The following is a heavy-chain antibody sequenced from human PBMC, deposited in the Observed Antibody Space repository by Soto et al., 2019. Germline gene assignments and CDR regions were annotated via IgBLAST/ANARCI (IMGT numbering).Heavy chain of an antibody. V-gene: IGHV1-18*01. J-gene: IGHJ4*02. CDR3: ARDTPPTDY. CDR1: GSTFTSYH. Sequence: QVQLVQSGAEVKKPGASVKVSCKTSGSTFTSYHIRRVRQAPGQGLERMGWISAYNTNTNYAQKFQSRVTMTTDTLTSTDYMEMRSLRSDDTAVYYCARDTPPTDYWCQGTLVTVSS. CDR2: ISAYNTNT.